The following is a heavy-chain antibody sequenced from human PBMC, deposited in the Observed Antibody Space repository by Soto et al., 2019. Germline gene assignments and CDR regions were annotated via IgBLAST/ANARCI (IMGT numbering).Heavy chain of an antibody. D-gene: IGHD6-19*01. CDR3: ARDAVAGYSAVDY. V-gene: IGHV1-18*01. Sequence: QVQLVQSGAEVKKPGASVKVYCKASGYTFTRYGISWVRQAPGQGLEWMGWISAYNGNTNYVQKVQVRVTMTTDTATSTAYMEMRSLRSDDTAVYYCARDAVAGYSAVDYWGQGTLVTVSS. CDR1: GYTFTRYG. J-gene: IGHJ4*02. CDR2: ISAYNGNT.